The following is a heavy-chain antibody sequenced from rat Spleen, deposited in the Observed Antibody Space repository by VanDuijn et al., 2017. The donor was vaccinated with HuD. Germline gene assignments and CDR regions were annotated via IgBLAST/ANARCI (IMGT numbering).Heavy chain of an antibody. CDR1: GFTFSGYW. Sequence: EVLLVETGGGLVQPGESLKLSCVASGFTFSGYWMYWIRQAPGEGLEWISSISPDGGSTYYPDSVKGRFTISRNNAENTVYLQMNSLMSEDTATYYCGKDMNYYSTYPFYVMGDWGQGASVTVSS. V-gene: IGHV5-58*01. CDR3: GKDMNYYSTYPFYVMGD. J-gene: IGHJ4*01. CDR2: ISPDGGST. D-gene: IGHD1-2*01.